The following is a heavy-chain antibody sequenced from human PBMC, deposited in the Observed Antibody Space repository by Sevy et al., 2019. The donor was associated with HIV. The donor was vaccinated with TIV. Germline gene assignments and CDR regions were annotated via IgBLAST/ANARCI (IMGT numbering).Heavy chain of an antibody. CDR3: ARAYCSGGRCYSLAY. J-gene: IGHJ4*02. D-gene: IGHD2-15*01. CDR1: GYTFTTYR. V-gene: IGHV1-18*01. CDR2: VSPHNGDT. Sequence: ASVKVSCKASGYTFTTYRITWVRQAPGQGLEWMGWVSPHNGDTDYAPMFQGRVTMITDTSTSTAFMELRSLRSDDTALYYCARAYCSGGRCYSLAYWGQGTLVTVSS.